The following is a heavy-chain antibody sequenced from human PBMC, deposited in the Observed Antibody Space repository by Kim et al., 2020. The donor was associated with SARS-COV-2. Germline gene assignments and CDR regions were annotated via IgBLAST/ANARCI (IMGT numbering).Heavy chain of an antibody. D-gene: IGHD1-26*01. J-gene: IGHJ6*02. CDR2: IWYDGSNK. Sequence: WGSLRLSCAASGFTFSTYGMHWVRQAPGKGLEWVASIWYDGSNKNYADSVTGRFTISRDNSQNTLYLQMNTLRAEDTAVYYCTRDPVGETNYLFGIDLWGQGTTVTVSS. V-gene: IGHV3-33*01. CDR1: GFTFSTYG. CDR3: TRDPVGETNYLFGIDL.